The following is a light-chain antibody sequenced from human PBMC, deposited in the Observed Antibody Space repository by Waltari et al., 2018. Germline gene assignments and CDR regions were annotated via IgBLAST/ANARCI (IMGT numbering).Light chain of an antibody. CDR3: QQYNNWPPWT. Sequence: IEMTQSPATLSVSPGDSATLSCRASQSVSSNFAWYQQKPGQAPRLLIYGASTSATGIPARFSGSGSGTEFPLTISGLQSEDFAVYYCQQYNNWPPWTLGQGTKVEIK. J-gene: IGKJ1*01. CDR1: QSVSSN. V-gene: IGKV3-15*01. CDR2: GAS.